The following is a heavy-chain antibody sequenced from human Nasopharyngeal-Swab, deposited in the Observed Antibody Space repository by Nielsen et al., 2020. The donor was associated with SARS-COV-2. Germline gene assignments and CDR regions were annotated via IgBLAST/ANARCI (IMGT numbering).Heavy chain of an antibody. CDR3: ARGKEGVVPAALGMVFYYYYYMDV. CDR2: INHSGST. V-gene: IGHV4-34*01. J-gene: IGHJ6*03. CDR1: GGSFRGYY. Sequence: SETLSLTCAVYGGSFRGYYWSGIRQPPGKGLEGIGEINHSGSTNYNPSLKSRVTISVDTSKNQFSLKLSSVTAADTAVYYCARGKEGVVPAALGMVFYYYYYMDVWGKGTTVTVSS. D-gene: IGHD2-2*01.